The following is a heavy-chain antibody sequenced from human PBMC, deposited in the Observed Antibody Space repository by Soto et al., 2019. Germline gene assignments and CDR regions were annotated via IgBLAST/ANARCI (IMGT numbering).Heavy chain of an antibody. CDR3: ARGGDIVAVPAAHPFDT. V-gene: IGHV3-33*01. J-gene: IGHJ3*02. CDR1: GFTFSSYG. CDR2: IWYDGSNK. D-gene: IGHD2-2*01. Sequence: LRLSCAASGFTFSSYGMHWVRQAPGKGLEWVAVIWYDGSNKYYADSVKGRFTISRDNSKNTLYLQMNSLRAEDTAVYYCARGGDIVAVPAAHPFDTWGQGTMVTVSS.